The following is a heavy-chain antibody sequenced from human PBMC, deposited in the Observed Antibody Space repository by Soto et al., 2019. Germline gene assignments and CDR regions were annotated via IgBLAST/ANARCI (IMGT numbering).Heavy chain of an antibody. CDR2: IRTKVNSYAT. J-gene: IGHJ6*01. V-gene: IGHV3-73*01. CDR3: NHRDSEV. CDR1: VFTFSDST. Sequence: VGSVRLSCASSVFTFSDSTIHWVRQASGKWLEWVALIRTKVNSYATVYAASVRGRFTISRDDSKNTAYLQMSSLRSEDTAMYYCNHRDSEVWGQGTTVIVS.